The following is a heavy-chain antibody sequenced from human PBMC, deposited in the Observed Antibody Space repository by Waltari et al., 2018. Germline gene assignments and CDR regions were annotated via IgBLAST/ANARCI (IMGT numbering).Heavy chain of an antibody. J-gene: IGHJ4*02. CDR2: IKKDGGEK. Sequence: EVQLVESGGGLVQPGGPLRLSCAAFGFTFSDDWMTWVRQAPGKGLEWVANIKKDGGEKYYVDSVKGRFTVSRDNAKNSLYLQMSSLRAEDTAVYYCARDRGYCGGDCYKNLDSWGQGTLVAVSS. D-gene: IGHD2-21*01. V-gene: IGHV3-7*01. CDR1: GFTFSDDW. CDR3: ARDRGYCGGDCYKNLDS.